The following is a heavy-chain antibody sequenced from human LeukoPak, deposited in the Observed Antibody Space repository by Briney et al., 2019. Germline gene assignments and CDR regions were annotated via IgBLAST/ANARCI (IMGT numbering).Heavy chain of an antibody. CDR2: IYPGDSDT. J-gene: IGHJ4*02. Sequence: GESLKISCKGSGYRFTSYWIGWVRQMPGKGLEWMGLIYPGDSDTRYSPSFQGQVTISADKSISTAYLQWSSLKASDTAMYYCARHPQIWFGELLPFDYWGQGTLVTVSS. CDR3: ARHPQIWFGELLPFDY. D-gene: IGHD3-10*01. CDR1: GYRFTSYW. V-gene: IGHV5-51*01.